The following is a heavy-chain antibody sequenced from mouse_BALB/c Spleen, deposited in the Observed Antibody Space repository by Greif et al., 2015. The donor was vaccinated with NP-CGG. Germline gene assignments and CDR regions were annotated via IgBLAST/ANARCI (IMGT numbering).Heavy chain of an antibody. CDR3: ARDEGDYYGETLWFAY. V-gene: IGHV5-4*02. D-gene: IGHD1-1*01. J-gene: IGHJ3*01. CDR2: ISDGGSYT. Sequence: EVQLVESGGGLVKPGGSLKLSCAASGFTFSDYYMYWVRQTPEKRLEWVATISDGGSYTYYPDSVKGRFTISRDNAKNNLYLQMSSLKSEDTAMYYCARDEGDYYGETLWFAYWGQGTLVTVSA. CDR1: GFTFSDYY.